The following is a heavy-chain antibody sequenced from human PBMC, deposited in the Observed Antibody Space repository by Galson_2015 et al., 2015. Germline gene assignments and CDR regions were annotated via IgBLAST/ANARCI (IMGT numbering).Heavy chain of an antibody. CDR1: GFTFSSYG. CDR2: IWYDGSNK. D-gene: IGHD6-13*01. V-gene: IGHV3-33*06. J-gene: IGHJ5*02. CDR3: AKMVQEAAGTPDWFDP. Sequence: SLRLSCAASGFTFSSYGMHWVRQAPGKGLEWVAVIWYDGSNKYYADSVKGRFTISRDNSKSTLYLQMNSLRAEDTAVYYCAKMVQEAAGTPDWFDPWGQGTLVTVSS.